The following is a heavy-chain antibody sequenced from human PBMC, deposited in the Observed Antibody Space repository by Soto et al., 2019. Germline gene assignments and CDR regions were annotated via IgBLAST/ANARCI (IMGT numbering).Heavy chain of an antibody. Sequence: GGSLRLSCAASGFTFSSYAMSWVRQAPGKGLEWVSAISGSGGSTYYADSVKGRFTIPRDNAKNTLYLQMNSLRAEDTAVYFCARDGTWYEFWGQGTLVTVSS. J-gene: IGHJ5*01. V-gene: IGHV3-23*01. D-gene: IGHD1-26*01. CDR3: ARDGTWYEF. CDR1: GFTFSSYA. CDR2: ISGSGGST.